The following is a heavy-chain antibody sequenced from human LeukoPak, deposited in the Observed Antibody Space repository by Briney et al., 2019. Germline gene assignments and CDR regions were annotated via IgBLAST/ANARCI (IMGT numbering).Heavy chain of an antibody. Sequence: GGSLTLSCAPSGFTFSSYWIHWVRQAPGKGLVWVSRINSEGIGTSYADAVKGRFTISRDNAKNTLYLQMSSLRAEDTAVYYCARGVSGLNAGYYYYMDVWGKGTTVTVSS. V-gene: IGHV3-74*01. J-gene: IGHJ6*03. CDR3: ARGVSGLNAGYYYYMDV. CDR2: INSEGIGT. D-gene: IGHD3-10*01. CDR1: GFTFSSYW.